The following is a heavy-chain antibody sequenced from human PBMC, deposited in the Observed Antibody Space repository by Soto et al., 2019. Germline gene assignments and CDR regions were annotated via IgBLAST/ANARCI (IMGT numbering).Heavy chain of an antibody. CDR3: ASGSDFWSRSWPHY. CDR2: IWYDGSNK. D-gene: IGHD3-3*01. CDR1: GFTFSSYG. V-gene: IGHV3-33*01. J-gene: IGHJ4*02. Sequence: GGSLRLSCASSGFTFSSYGMHWVRQAPGKGLEWVAVIWYDGSNKYYADSVKGRFTISRDNSKNTLYLQMNSLRAEDTAVYYCASGSDFWSRSWPHYWGQGTLVTGSS.